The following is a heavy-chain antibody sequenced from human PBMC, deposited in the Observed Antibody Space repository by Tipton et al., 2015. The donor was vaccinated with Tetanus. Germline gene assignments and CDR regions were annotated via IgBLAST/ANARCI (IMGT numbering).Heavy chain of an antibody. V-gene: IGHV1-46*01. CDR3: GRGLKFYFEGGPCDY. J-gene: IGHJ4*02. D-gene: IGHD3-9*01. CDR2: INPSGGLT. CDR1: GYTFSSFE. Sequence: QLVQSGAEIKRPGASVKVSCKASGYTFSSFEVHWVRQAPGQGLEWMGTINPSGGLTTYAQKFKGRLIVAKDTSTSTVSMELSSLRSEDTAVYYCGRGLKFYFEGGPCDYWGPGTLVTVSA.